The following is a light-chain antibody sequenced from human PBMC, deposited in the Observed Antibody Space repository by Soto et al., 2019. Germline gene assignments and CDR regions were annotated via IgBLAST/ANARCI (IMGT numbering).Light chain of an antibody. CDR1: QSVNRNY. CDR2: DAS. J-gene: IGKJ5*01. Sequence: EIVLTQSPGTLSLSPGEGATLSCRASQSVNRNYLGWYQQKPGQAPRLLIYDASSRATGIPDRFSGSGSGTDFTLIISRLEHDDFAGYYCQQYGSSPVTFGQGTRLDIK. CDR3: QQYGSSPVT. V-gene: IGKV3-20*01.